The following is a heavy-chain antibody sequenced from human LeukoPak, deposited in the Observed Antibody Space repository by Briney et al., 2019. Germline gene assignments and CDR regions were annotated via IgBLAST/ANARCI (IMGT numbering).Heavy chain of an antibody. CDR1: GYTFTGYY. Sequence: VASVKVSCKASGYTFTGYYIQWVRQAPGQGLEWMGRINPKSGGTNYAQKFQGRVTVTRDTSISTAYMELSRLRSDDTAVYYCALIVVAGARFDYWGQGTLVTVSS. CDR3: ALIVVAGARFDY. V-gene: IGHV1-2*06. CDR2: INPKSGGT. D-gene: IGHD6-19*01. J-gene: IGHJ4*02.